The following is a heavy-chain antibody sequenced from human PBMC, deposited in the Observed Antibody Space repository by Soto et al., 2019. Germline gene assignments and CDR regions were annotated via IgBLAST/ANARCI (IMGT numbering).Heavy chain of an antibody. CDR2: IDPSDSYT. CDR1: GYSFTSYW. D-gene: IGHD6-13*01. V-gene: IGHV5-10-1*01. Sequence: RGESLKISCKGSGYSFTSYWISWVRQMPGKGLEWMGRIDPSDSYTNYSPSFQGHVTISADKSISTAYLQWSSLKASDTAMYYCARHGGVSSSWYSRYYYYYGMDVWGQGTTVTVSS. CDR3: ARHGGVSSSWYSRYYYYYGMDV. J-gene: IGHJ6*02.